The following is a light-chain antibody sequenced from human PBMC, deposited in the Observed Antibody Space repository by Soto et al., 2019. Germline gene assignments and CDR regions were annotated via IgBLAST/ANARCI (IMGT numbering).Light chain of an antibody. CDR1: SSDVGSYNY. J-gene: IGLJ1*01. Sequence: QSALTQPASVSGSPGQSITISCTGTSSDVGSYNYVSWYQQHPGKAPKVMIYEVSNRASGVSDRFSDSKSGNTASLTIPGLQAADEADYYCTSFTSASSLDVFGTGTKAPS. CDR2: EVS. V-gene: IGLV2-14*01. CDR3: TSFTSASSLDV.